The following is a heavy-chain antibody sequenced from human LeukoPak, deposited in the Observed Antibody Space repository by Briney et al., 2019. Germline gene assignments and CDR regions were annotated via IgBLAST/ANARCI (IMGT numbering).Heavy chain of an antibody. J-gene: IGHJ3*02. Sequence: KPSETLSLTCTVSGDSITSISSYYWSRLRQPPGKGLEWIGLIYYSGSTNYNPSLKSRVTISVDTSKNQFSLKLSSVTAADTAVYYRARSGIAVAGPDAFDIWGQGTMVTVSS. V-gene: IGHV4-61*01. CDR3: ARSGIAVAGPDAFDI. CDR2: IYYSGST. CDR1: GDSITSISSYY. D-gene: IGHD6-19*01.